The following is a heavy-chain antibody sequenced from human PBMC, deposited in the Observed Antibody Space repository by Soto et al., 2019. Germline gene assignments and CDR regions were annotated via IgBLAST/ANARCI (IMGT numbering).Heavy chain of an antibody. CDR1: GGSISSYY. J-gene: IGHJ5*02. Sequence: PSETLSLTCTVPGGSISSYYWSWIRHPPGEGLQWIGYIHYSGSTKYNPSLKSRVTMPVDTSKNKFSRSLKAVSVSDTDFSVCVCSGTGACGSNEHYLFDDWGQGTLVTVSS. V-gene: IGHV4-59*03. CDR2: IHYSGST. D-gene: IGHD3-10*02. CDR3: VCSGTGACGSNEHYLFDD.